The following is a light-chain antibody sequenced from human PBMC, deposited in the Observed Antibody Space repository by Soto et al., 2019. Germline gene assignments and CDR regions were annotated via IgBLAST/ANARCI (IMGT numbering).Light chain of an antibody. V-gene: IGLV2-8*01. J-gene: IGLJ1*01. Sequence: QSVPTQPPSASGCPGQSVTISRTGTNSDVGSYDYVSWYQHLPDKAPKLIIYEVSKRPSGVPDRFYGSKSGNAASLTVSGLQAEDEGDYYCCSYGGGNNFYVFGTGTKVTVL. CDR3: CSYGGGNNFYV. CDR2: EVS. CDR1: NSDVGSYDY.